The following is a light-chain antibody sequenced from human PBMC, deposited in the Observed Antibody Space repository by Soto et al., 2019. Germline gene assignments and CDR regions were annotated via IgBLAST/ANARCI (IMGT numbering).Light chain of an antibody. J-gene: IGKJ1*01. Sequence: EIELTQSPGTLSLSPGERATLSCRASQSVSSSYLAWYRLKPGQAPRLLIYGASSRATGIPDRFSGSGSGTDFTLTISRLDPEDFAVYFCQQYGSSPRTFGQGTKVEIK. CDR2: GAS. V-gene: IGKV3-20*01. CDR1: QSVSSSY. CDR3: QQYGSSPRT.